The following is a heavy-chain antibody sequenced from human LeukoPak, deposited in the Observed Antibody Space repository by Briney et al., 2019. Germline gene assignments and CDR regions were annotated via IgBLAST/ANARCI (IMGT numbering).Heavy chain of an antibody. CDR2: MNPNSGNT. V-gene: IGHV1-8*01. CDR1: GYTFTSYD. D-gene: IGHD5-12*01. J-gene: IGHJ5*02. Sequence: ASVKVSCKASGYTFTSYDINWVRQATGQGLEWMGWMNPNSGNTGYAQKFQGRVTMTRNTSISTAYMELSSLRSEDTAVYYCARSGSRRGYSGCDGGWFDPWGQGTLVTVSS. CDR3: ARSGSRRGYSGCDGGWFDP.